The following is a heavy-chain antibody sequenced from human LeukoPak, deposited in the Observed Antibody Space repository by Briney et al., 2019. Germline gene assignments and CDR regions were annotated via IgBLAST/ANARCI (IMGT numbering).Heavy chain of an antibody. J-gene: IGHJ5*02. CDR1: GGSISSYY. D-gene: IGHD6-13*01. Sequence: SETLSLTCTVSGGSISSYYWSWIRQPPGKGLEWIGYIYYSGSTNYNPSLKSRVTISVDTSKNQFSLKLSSVTAADTAVYYCARERYSSSRPKGWFDPWGQGTLVTVSS. CDR2: IYYSGST. V-gene: IGHV4-59*01. CDR3: ARERYSSSRPKGWFDP.